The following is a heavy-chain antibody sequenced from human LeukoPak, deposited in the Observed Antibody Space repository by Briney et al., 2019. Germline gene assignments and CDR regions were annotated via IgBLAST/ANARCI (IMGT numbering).Heavy chain of an antibody. V-gene: IGHV3-48*01. CDR2: ISSSSSTI. J-gene: IGHJ4*02. CDR1: GFTFSSYG. Sequence: PGGSLRLSCAASGFTFSSYGMTWVRQAPGKGLEWVSYISSSSSTIYYADSVKGRFTISRDNAKNSLYLQMNSLRAEDTAVYYCARVYQGVSLFDGIDYWGQGTLVTVSS. D-gene: IGHD3-10*01. CDR3: ARVYQGVSLFDGIDY.